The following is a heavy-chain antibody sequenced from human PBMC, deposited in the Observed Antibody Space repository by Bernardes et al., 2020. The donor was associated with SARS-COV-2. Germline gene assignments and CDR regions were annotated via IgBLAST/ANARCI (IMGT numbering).Heavy chain of an antibody. V-gene: IGHV3-9*01. Sequence: GGSLRLSRAASGFSFDDYAMHWVRQAPGKGLEWVSGISWNSGTIGYADSVKGRFTISRDNAKNSLYLQMNSLRAEDTALYYCAKDDSSGTYYYYGMDVWGQGTTVTVSS. D-gene: IGHD3-22*01. J-gene: IGHJ6*02. CDR3: AKDDSSGTYYYYGMDV. CDR1: GFSFDDYA. CDR2: ISWNSGTI.